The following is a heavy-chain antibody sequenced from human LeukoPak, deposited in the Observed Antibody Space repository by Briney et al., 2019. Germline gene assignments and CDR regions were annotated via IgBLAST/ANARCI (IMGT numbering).Heavy chain of an antibody. CDR1: GGSISSGSYY. V-gene: IGHV4-61*02. CDR3: ARDRKPVTYCSSTSCYELYYYYYMDV. CDR2: IYTSGST. J-gene: IGHJ6*03. Sequence: SQTLSLTCFVSGGSISSGSYYWSWIRLPAGKRLEWIGRIYTSGSTNYNPSLKSRVTMSVDTSKNQFSLKLSSVTAADTAVYYCARDRKPVTYCSSTSCYELYYYYYMDVWGKGTTVTVSS. D-gene: IGHD2-2*01.